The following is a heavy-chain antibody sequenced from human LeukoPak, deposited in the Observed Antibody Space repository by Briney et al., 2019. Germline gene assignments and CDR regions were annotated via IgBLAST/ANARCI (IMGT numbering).Heavy chain of an antibody. V-gene: IGHV1-24*01. D-gene: IGHD1-7*01. CDR1: GYALTELS. CDR3: ATAGTTFNYYYGMDV. Sequence: ASVKVSCKVSGYALTELSMHWVRQAPGKGLEWMGGFDPEDGETIYAQKFQGRVTMTEDTSTDTAYMELSSLRSEDTAVYYCATAGTTFNYYYGMDVWGQGTTVTVSS. J-gene: IGHJ6*02. CDR2: FDPEDGET.